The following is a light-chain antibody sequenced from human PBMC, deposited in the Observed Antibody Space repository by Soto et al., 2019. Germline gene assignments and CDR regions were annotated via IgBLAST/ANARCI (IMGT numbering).Light chain of an antibody. CDR3: QHYDSFRT. J-gene: IGKJ1*01. CDR1: QSVDSTY. CDR2: GAS. Sequence: DIVLTQSPGTLSLSPGESATLSCRASQSVDSTYIAWYQQKPGQAPRLLIFGASGRATGIPDRFSGSGSGTDFTLTISRLDPEDFAVYYCQHYDSFRTFGQGTKV. V-gene: IGKV3-20*01.